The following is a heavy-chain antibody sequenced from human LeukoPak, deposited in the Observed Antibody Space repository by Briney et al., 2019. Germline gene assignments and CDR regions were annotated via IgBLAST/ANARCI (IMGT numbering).Heavy chain of an antibody. V-gene: IGHV3-64D*09. Sequence: GGSLRLSCSASGFTFSSYAMYWVPQAPGKGLEYLSGININGDSTFYADSVKGRFTISRDNSKNTLYLQMSSLRAEDTALYYCVKTSGSPKGYFDYWGQGTLVTVST. CDR1: GFTFSSYA. CDR3: VKTSGSPKGYFDY. CDR2: ININGDST. D-gene: IGHD1-26*01. J-gene: IGHJ4*02.